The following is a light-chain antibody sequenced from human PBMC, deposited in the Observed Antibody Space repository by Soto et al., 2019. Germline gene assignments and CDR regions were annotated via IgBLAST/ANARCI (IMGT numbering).Light chain of an antibody. CDR3: SSCAGNNNLV. CDR2: EVS. Sequence: QSALTQPPSASGSPGQSVTISCTGTSSDVGGYNYVSWYQQHPGKAPKRMISEVSKRPSGVPDRFSGSKSGNTASLTVSGLQAEDEADYYCSSCAGNNNLVFGGGTKLTVL. V-gene: IGLV2-8*01. J-gene: IGLJ2*01. CDR1: SSDVGGYNY.